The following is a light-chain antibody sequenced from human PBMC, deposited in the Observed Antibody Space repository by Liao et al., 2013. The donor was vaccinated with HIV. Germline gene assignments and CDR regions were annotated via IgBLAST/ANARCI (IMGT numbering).Light chain of an antibody. Sequence: SYVLTQPPSVSAAPEKTARITCGGDNIGSKAVHWYQQKPGQAPVLVIYYDSVRPSGISERFSGSNSGNTATLTISRVEAGDEADYFCQVWDSGSDQQVFGGGTKLTVL. CDR2: YDS. V-gene: IGLV3-21*04. CDR3: QVWDSGSDQQV. CDR1: NIGSKA. J-gene: IGLJ3*02.